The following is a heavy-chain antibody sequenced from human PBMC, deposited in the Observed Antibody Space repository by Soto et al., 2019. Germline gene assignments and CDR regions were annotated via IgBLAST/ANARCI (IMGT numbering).Heavy chain of an antibody. CDR3: ARGRSYYAL. J-gene: IGHJ4*02. CDR1: GGTFSSNV. Sequence: QVQLVQSGAEVKKPGSSVKVSCKASGGTFSSNVISWVRQAPGQGFEWMGWIIPIFDTSKYEQKFQGRVTTTADESTSTAYMELSSLRPEDTAIYYCARGRSYYALWGQGTLVTVSS. CDR2: IIPIFDTS. D-gene: IGHD1-26*01. V-gene: IGHV1-69*12.